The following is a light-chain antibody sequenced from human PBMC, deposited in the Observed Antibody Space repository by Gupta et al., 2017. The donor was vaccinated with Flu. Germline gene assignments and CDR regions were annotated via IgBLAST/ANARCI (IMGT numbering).Light chain of an antibody. CDR3: QQYDYWPRYT. J-gene: IGKJ2*01. V-gene: IGKV3-15*01. CDR1: QSVGSN. Sequence: ELVMTQSPATLSVSPGERATLSCRASQSVGSNVAWYQQKPGQAPRLLIYGASTRATSIPATFSGSGSGTEFTLTISSLHSEDFAVYYCQQYDYWPRYTFGQGTKLEV. CDR2: GAS.